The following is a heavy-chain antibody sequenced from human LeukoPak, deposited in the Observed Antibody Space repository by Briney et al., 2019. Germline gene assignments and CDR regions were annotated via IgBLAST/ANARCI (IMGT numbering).Heavy chain of an antibody. CDR2: INAYHGNT. D-gene: IGHD3-10*01. J-gene: IGHJ5*02. Sequence: AAVNVSRMASGYILTRYGICWVRQAAGQALEWVGGINAYHGNTNYAQKLQGRVTMTTDTSTSTAYMELRSLRSDDTAVYYCARGVGSGGSGSYYYWFDPWGQGTLVTVSS. CDR3: ARGVGSGGSGSYYYWFDP. CDR1: GYILTRYG. V-gene: IGHV1-18*01.